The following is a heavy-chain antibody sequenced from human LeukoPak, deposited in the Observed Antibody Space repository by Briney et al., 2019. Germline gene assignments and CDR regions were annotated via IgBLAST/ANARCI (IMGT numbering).Heavy chain of an antibody. Sequence: SETLSLTCTVSGGSISSYYWSWIRQPPGKGLEYIGYIFYTGSTNYNPSLRSRVTISVDTSKNQFSLKLTSVTAADTAVYYCAGTPRGSYYYFDYWGRGTLVTVSS. CDR1: GGSISSYY. CDR2: IFYTGST. CDR3: AGTPRGSYYYFDY. V-gene: IGHV4-59*01. D-gene: IGHD1-26*01. J-gene: IGHJ4*02.